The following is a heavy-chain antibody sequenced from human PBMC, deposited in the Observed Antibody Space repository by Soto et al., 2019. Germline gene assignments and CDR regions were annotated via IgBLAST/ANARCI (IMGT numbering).Heavy chain of an antibody. Sequence: GGSLRLSCAASGFTFSSYEMNWVRQAPGKGLEWVSYISSGSTIYYADSVKGRFTISRDNAKNSLYLQMNSLRAEDTAVYYCARDLGKDDVWGQGTTVTVSS. D-gene: IGHD1-26*01. CDR3: ARDLGKDDV. V-gene: IGHV3-48*03. J-gene: IGHJ6*02. CDR1: GFTFSSYE. CDR2: ISSGSTI.